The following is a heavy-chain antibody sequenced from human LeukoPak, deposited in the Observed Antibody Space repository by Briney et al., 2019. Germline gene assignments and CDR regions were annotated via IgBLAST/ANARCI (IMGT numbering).Heavy chain of an antibody. CDR2: INPNSGGT. Sequence: GASVKVSCKASGYTFTSYYMHWVRQAPGQGLEWMGWINPNSGGTNYAQKFQGRVTMTRDTSISTAYMELSRLRSDDTAVYYCARDWGSSWYQLCNWFDPWGQGTLVTVSS. J-gene: IGHJ5*02. CDR1: GYTFTSYY. CDR3: ARDWGSSWYQLCNWFDP. D-gene: IGHD6-13*01. V-gene: IGHV1-2*02.